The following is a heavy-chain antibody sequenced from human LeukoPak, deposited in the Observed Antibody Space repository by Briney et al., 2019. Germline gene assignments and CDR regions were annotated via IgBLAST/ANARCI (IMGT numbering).Heavy chain of an antibody. CDR3: ARGGKWSPRDRVDP. V-gene: IGHV3-21*01. J-gene: IGHJ5*02. Sequence: GGSLRLSCAASGFTFSSYSMNWVRQAPGKGLEWVSSVSSSSSYIYYADSVKGRFTISRDNAKNSLYLQMNSLRAEDTAVYYCARGGKWSPRDRVDPWGQGTLVTVSS. CDR1: GFTFSSYS. CDR2: VSSSSSYI. D-gene: IGHD2-8*01.